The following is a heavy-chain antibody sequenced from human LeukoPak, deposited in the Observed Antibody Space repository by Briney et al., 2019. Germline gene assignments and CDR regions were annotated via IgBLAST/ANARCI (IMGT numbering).Heavy chain of an antibody. CDR2: INHSGST. D-gene: IGHD6-13*01. CDR1: GGSFSGYY. CDR3: ARSKSSSWYDGVGWFDP. J-gene: IGHJ5*02. V-gene: IGHV4-34*01. Sequence: SETLSLTCAVYGGSFSGYYWSWIRQPPGKGPDWIGEINHSGSTNYNPSLKSRVTISVDTSKNQFSLKLSSVTAADTAVYYCARSKSSSWYDGVGWFDPWGQGTLVTVSS.